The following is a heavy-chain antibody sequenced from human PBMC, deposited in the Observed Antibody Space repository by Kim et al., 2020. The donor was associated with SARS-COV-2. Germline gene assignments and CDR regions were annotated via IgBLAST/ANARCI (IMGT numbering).Heavy chain of an antibody. J-gene: IGHJ5*02. CDR1: GGSFSGYY. D-gene: IGHD6-13*01. CDR3: ARGTRYSRSWYGACNWFDP. CDR2: INHSGST. Sequence: SETLSLTCAVYGGSFSGYYWSWIRQPPGKGLEWIGEINHSGSTNYNPSLKSRVTISVDTSKNQFSLKLSSVTAADTAVYYCARGTRYSRSWYGACNWFDPWGQGTLVTVSS. V-gene: IGHV4-34*01.